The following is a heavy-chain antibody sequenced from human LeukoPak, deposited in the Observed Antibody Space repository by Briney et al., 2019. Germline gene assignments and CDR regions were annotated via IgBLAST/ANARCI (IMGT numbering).Heavy chain of an antibody. CDR2: ISYDGSNK. CDR1: GFTFSNYA. V-gene: IGHV3-30*04. Sequence: GRSLRLSCAASGFTFSNYAMHWVRQAPGKGLEWGAVISYDGSNKDYADSVKGRFTISRDNSKNTLYLQMNSLRAEDTAVYYCAREGDSTGWYYFDYWGQGTLVTVSS. J-gene: IGHJ4*02. D-gene: IGHD6-19*01. CDR3: AREGDSTGWYYFDY.